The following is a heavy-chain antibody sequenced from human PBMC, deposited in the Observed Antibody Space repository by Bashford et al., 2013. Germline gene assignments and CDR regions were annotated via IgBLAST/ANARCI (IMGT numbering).Heavy chain of an antibody. J-gene: IGHJ4*02. V-gene: IGHV1-2*02. D-gene: IGHD5-18*01. CDR2: INPNSGGT. Sequence: WVRQAPGQGLEWMGWINPNSGGTNYAQKFQGRVTMTRDTSISTAYMDLRSLTSDDTAMYYCAEGGYSYGYGFDNWGLGTLVTVSS. CDR3: AEGGYSYGYGFDN.